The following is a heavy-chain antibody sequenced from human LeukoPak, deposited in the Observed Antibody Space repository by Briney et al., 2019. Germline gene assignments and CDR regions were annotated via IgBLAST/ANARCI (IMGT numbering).Heavy chain of an antibody. CDR1: GFTFSSYA. CDR3: ARDRCSGGSCQYYFDY. CDR2: ISSNGGST. J-gene: IGHJ4*02. V-gene: IGHV3-64*01. D-gene: IGHD2-15*01. Sequence: GGSLRLSCAASGFTFSSYAMHWVRQAPGKGLECVSAISSNGGSTYYAYSVKGRFTISRDNSKNTLYLQMGSLRAEDMAVYYCARDRCSGGSCQYYFDYWGQGTLVTVSS.